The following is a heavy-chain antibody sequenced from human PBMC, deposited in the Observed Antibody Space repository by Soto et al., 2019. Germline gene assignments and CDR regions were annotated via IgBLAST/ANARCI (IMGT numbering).Heavy chain of an antibody. J-gene: IGHJ3*02. Sequence: PGGSLRLSCAASGFTFSSYAMSWVRQAPGKGLEWVSAISGSGGSTYYADSVKGRFTISRDNSKNTLYLQMNSLRAEDTAVYYCAKDGPGVVEDHDAFDIWGQGTMVTVSS. D-gene: IGHD3-3*01. V-gene: IGHV3-23*01. CDR2: ISGSGGST. CDR3: AKDGPGVVEDHDAFDI. CDR1: GFTFSSYA.